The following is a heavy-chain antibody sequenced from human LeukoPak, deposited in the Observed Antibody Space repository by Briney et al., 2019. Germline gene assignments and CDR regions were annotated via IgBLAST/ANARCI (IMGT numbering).Heavy chain of an antibody. J-gene: IGHJ4*02. CDR1: EFTFSSHS. CDR3: TRPAYCSGGSCYEN. Sequence: GGSLRLSCAASEFTFSSHSMNWVRQASGKGLEWVGRIRSKANSYATAYAASVKGRFTISRDDSKNTAYLQMNSLKTEDTAVYYCTRPAYCSGGSCYENWGQGTLVTVSS. V-gene: IGHV3-73*01. D-gene: IGHD2-15*01. CDR2: IRSKANSYAT.